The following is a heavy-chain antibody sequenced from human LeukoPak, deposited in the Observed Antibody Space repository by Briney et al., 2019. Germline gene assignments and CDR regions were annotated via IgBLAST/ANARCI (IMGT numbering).Heavy chain of an antibody. J-gene: IGHJ4*02. V-gene: IGHV3-23*01. Sequence: GGSLRLSCAVSGITLSNYGMTWVRQAPGKGLEGVAGISDTGGRTNYADSVKGRFTISRDNPKNTLYLQMNSLRAEDTAVYFCAKRGVVIRVILVGFHKEAYYFDSWGQGALVTVSS. D-gene: IGHD3-22*01. CDR3: AKRGVVIRVILVGFHKEAYYFDS. CDR1: GITLSNYG. CDR2: ISDTGGRT.